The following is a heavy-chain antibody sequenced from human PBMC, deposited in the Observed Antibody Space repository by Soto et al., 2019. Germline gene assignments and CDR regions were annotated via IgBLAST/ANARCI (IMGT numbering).Heavy chain of an antibody. Sequence: PSETLSLTCSVNGGSFSYYYWSCIRQSPGKGLEWIGEINHSGTINFNPSLKSRVTISIDTSENQFSLTLRSVTAADTAIYYCARSFRGVSLDWGQGTLVTVSS. CDR3: ARSFRGVSLD. V-gene: IGHV4-34*01. J-gene: IGHJ4*02. CDR1: GGSFSYYY. CDR2: INHSGTI. D-gene: IGHD3-10*01.